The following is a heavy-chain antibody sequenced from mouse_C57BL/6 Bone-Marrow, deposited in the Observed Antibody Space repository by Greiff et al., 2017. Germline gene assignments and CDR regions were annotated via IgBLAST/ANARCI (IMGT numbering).Heavy chain of an antibody. CDR2: INYDGSST. V-gene: IGHV5-16*01. Sequence: DVKLVESEGGLVQPGSSMKLSCTASGFTFSDYYMAWVRQVPEKGLEWVANINYDGSSTYYLDSLKSRFIISRDNAKNILYLQMSSLKSEDTATYYCARDWGGLAYWGQGTLVTVSA. CDR3: ARDWGGLAY. CDR1: GFTFSDYY. J-gene: IGHJ3*01. D-gene: IGHD3-3*01.